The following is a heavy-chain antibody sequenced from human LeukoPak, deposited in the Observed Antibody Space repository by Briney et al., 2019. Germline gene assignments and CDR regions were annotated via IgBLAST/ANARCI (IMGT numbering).Heavy chain of an antibody. D-gene: IGHD5-18*01. V-gene: IGHV4-34*01. Sequence: PSETLSLTCAVYGGSFSGYYWSWIRQPPGKGLEWIGEINHSGSTNYNPSLKSRVTMSVDTSKNQFSLKLSSVTAADTAVYYCASGLGGYSYGYVDYWGQGTLVTVSS. CDR1: GGSFSGYY. J-gene: IGHJ4*02. CDR3: ASGLGGYSYGYVDY. CDR2: INHSGST.